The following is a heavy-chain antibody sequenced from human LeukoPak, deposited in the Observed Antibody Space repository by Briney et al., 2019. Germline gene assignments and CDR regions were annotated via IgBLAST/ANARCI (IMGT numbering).Heavy chain of an antibody. CDR2: IYYSGST. CDR1: GGSISSYY. D-gene: IGHD1-26*01. CDR3: ARVPPYSGSPPDY. V-gene: IGHV4-59*01. J-gene: IGHJ4*02. Sequence: ASETLSLTCTVSGGSISSYYWSWIRQPPGKGLEWIGYIYYSGSTNYNPSLKSRVTISVDTSKNQFSLKLSSVTAADTAVYYCARVPPYSGSPPDYWGQGTLVTVSS.